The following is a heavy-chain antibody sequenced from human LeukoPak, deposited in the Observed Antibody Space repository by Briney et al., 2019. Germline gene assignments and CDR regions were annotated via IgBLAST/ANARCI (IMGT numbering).Heavy chain of an antibody. Sequence: GRSLRLSCAASGFTFSSYSMNWVRQAPGKGLEWVSSISSSSSYIYYADSVKGRFTISRDNAKNSLYLQMNSLRAEDTAVYYCAREPVLRFLEWLDSFGAFDIWGQGTMVTVSS. CDR3: AREPVLRFLEWLDSFGAFDI. V-gene: IGHV3-21*01. D-gene: IGHD3-3*01. J-gene: IGHJ3*02. CDR1: GFTFSSYS. CDR2: ISSSSSYI.